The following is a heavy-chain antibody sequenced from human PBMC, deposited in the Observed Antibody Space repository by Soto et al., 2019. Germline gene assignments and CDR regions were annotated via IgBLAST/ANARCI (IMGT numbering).Heavy chain of an antibody. J-gene: IGHJ4*02. CDR3: AKVEANWGFEVPDY. Sequence: EVQLLESGGGLVQPGGSLRLYCAASGFTFSSYAMSWVRQAPGKGLEWVSAISGSGGSTYYADSVKGRFTISRDNSKNTLYLQMNSLRAENTAVYYCAKVEANWGFEVPDYWGQGTLVTVSS. CDR1: GFTFSSYA. D-gene: IGHD7-27*01. V-gene: IGHV3-23*01. CDR2: ISGSGGST.